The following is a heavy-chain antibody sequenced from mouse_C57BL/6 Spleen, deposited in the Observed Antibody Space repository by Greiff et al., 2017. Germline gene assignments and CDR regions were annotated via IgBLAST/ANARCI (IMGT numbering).Heavy chain of an antibody. Sequence: VKLQESGAELVRPGTSVKVSCKASGYAFTNYLIEWVKQRPGQGLEWIGVINPGSGGTNYNEKFKGKATLTADKSSSTAYMQLSSLTSEDSAVYFCARAEGGNFDYWGQGTTLTVSS. CDR1: GYAFTNYL. D-gene: IGHD1-1*02. CDR2: INPGSGGT. CDR3: ARAEGGNFDY. V-gene: IGHV1-54*01. J-gene: IGHJ2*01.